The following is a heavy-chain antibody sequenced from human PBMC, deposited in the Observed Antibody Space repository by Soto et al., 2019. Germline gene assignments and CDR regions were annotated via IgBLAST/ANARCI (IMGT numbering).Heavy chain of an antibody. Sequence: SQTLSLTCAISVDSVSSNSAAWNWIKQSPSRGLEWLGRTYYRSKWYNDYAVSVKSRITINPDTSKNQFSLQLNSVTPEDTAVYYCAVSMVRGVIMHYYGMDVWGQGTTVTVSS. CDR2: TYYRSKWYN. CDR1: VDSVSSNSAA. CDR3: AVSMVRGVIMHYYGMDV. V-gene: IGHV6-1*01. D-gene: IGHD3-10*01. J-gene: IGHJ6*02.